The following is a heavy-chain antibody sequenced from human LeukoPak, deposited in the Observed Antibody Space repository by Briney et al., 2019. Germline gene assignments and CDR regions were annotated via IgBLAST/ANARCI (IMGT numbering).Heavy chain of an antibody. CDR1: GGTFSSYA. CDR2: IIPISGTA. Sequence: GASVKVSCKASGGTFSSYAISWVRQAPGQGLEWMGGIIPISGTANYAQKFQGRVTITTDESTSTAYMELSSLRSEDTAVYYCARGLGRYYFDYWGQGTLVTVSS. CDR3: ARGLGRYYFDY. D-gene: IGHD5-12*01. V-gene: IGHV1-69*05. J-gene: IGHJ4*02.